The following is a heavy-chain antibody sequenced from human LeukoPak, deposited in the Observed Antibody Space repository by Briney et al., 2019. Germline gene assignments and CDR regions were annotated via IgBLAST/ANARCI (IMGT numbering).Heavy chain of an antibody. Sequence: ASVKVSCKASVYTFSDYDINWVRQATGQGLEWVGWINPNSGNAGYAQKFQGRVTMTRNTSISTAYMELSSLRSEDTAVYYCARALAWGGSSYSYYYMDVWDKGTTVTVSS. D-gene: IGHD1-26*01. V-gene: IGHV1-8*01. CDR2: INPNSGNA. CDR1: VYTFSDYD. CDR3: ARALAWGGSSYSYYYMDV. J-gene: IGHJ6*03.